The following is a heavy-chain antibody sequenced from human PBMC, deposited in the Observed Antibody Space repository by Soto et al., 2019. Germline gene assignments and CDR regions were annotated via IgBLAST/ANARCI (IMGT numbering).Heavy chain of an antibody. D-gene: IGHD2-15*01. CDR1: GGSISSSSYY. J-gene: IGHJ5*02. CDR2: IYYSGST. CDR3: AGSSPGAGGGPRSQFDP. Sequence: SETLSLTCTVSGGSISSSSYYWGWIRQPPGKGLEWIGSIYYSGSTYYNPPLKSRVTISVDTSKNQFSLKLSSVTAADTAVYYCAGSSPGAGGGPRSQFDPWGTGTLVTVSS. V-gene: IGHV4-39*01.